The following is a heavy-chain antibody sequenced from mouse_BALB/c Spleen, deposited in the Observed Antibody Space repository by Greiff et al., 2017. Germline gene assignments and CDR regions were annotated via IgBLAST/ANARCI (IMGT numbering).Heavy chain of an antibody. CDR3: ARDGDYDGRVYAMDD. Sequence: EVKLMESGGGLVQPGGSLRLSCATSGFTFTDYYMSWVRQPPGKALEWLGFIRNKANGYTTEYSASVKGRFTSSRDNSQSILYLQMNTLRAEDSATYYCARDGDYDGRVYAMDDWGQGTSVTVSS. CDR2: IRNKANGYTT. D-gene: IGHD2-4*01. V-gene: IGHV7-3*02. CDR1: GFTFTDYY. J-gene: IGHJ4*01.